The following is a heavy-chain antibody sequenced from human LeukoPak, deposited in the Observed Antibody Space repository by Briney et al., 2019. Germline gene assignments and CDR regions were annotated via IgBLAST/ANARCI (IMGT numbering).Heavy chain of an antibody. J-gene: IGHJ4*02. CDR2: IYYSGST. V-gene: IGHV4-59*12. CDR3: ARDRRYYDSSGYIRGFDY. Sequence: SETLSLTCTVSGGSISNYYWSWIRQSPVKGLEWIGFIYYSGSTNYNPSLKSRVTISVDKSKNQFSLKLSSVTAADTAVYYCARDRRYYDSSGYIRGFDYWGQGTLVTVSS. CDR1: GGSISNYY. D-gene: IGHD3-22*01.